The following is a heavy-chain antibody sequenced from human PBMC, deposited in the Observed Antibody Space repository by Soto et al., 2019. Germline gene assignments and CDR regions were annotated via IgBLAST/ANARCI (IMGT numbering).Heavy chain of an antibody. CDR1: GYTFTNYG. D-gene: IGHD3-10*01. J-gene: IGHJ6*02. V-gene: IGHV1-18*01. CDR2: INGYNGNT. CDR3: VREGDGVYHDYGMDV. Sequence: QVQLVQSGDEVKKPGASVKVSCKASGYTFTNYGISWVRQAPGQGLEWRGWINGYNGNTVYTQKIQGRLTMTADTTTATAYMELRSLRSDDTAVDYCVREGDGVYHDYGMDVWGQGTTVIVSS.